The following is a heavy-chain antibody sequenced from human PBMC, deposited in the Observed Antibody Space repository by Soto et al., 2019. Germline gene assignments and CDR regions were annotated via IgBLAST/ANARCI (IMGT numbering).Heavy chain of an antibody. Sequence: GASVKVSCKASGYTFTSYDINWVRQATGQGLEWRGWMNPNSGNTGYAQKFQGRVTMTRNTSISTAYMELSSLRSEDTAVYYCAREVRSSYYYSDMDVWGQGTTVTVSS. J-gene: IGHJ6*02. CDR2: MNPNSGNT. D-gene: IGHD3-10*01. CDR3: AREVRSSYYYSDMDV. CDR1: GYTFTSYD. V-gene: IGHV1-8*01.